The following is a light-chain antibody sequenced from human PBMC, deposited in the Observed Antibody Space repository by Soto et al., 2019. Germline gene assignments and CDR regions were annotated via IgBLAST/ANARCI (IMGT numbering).Light chain of an antibody. CDR3: QQSYRKWT. CDR2: ASS. CDR1: ESVSSY. Sequence: DIQMTQSPSSLSASVGDRVTITCRAKESVSSYVNWYQQKPGKAPKLLIYASSSLQSGVPARFSGSGSVTDFTLTISGLQPEDFATYYCQQSYRKWTFGQGTKGEIK. V-gene: IGKV1-39*01. J-gene: IGKJ1*01.